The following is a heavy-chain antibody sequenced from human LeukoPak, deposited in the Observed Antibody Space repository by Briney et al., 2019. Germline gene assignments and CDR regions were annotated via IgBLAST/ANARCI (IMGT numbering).Heavy chain of an antibody. CDR2: MYTSGST. CDR3: ARERGNLRGDAFDI. V-gene: IGHV4-4*07. CDR1: GGSISNYF. J-gene: IGHJ3*02. Sequence: SETLSLTCTVSGGSISNYFWTWIRQPAGKGLEWIGRMYTSGSTNYNPSLMSRVTMSVDASKNQFSLKLSSVTAADTAVYYCARERGNLRGDAFDIWGQGTMVTVSS. D-gene: IGHD1-26*01.